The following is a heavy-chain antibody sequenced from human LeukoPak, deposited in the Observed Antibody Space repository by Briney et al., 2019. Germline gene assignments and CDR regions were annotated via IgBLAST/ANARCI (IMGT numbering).Heavy chain of an antibody. CDR2: IYYSGNT. D-gene: IGHD3-10*01. CDR1: GFTFSSYA. CDR3: ARGAYYGSRDWFDP. Sequence: GSLRLSCAASGFTFSSYAMHWVRQAPGKGLEWIGYIYYSGNTNYNPSLKSRVTISVDTSKNQFSLKLSSVTAADTAVYYCARGAYYGSRDWFDPWGQGTLVTVSS. V-gene: IGHV4-59*01. J-gene: IGHJ5*02.